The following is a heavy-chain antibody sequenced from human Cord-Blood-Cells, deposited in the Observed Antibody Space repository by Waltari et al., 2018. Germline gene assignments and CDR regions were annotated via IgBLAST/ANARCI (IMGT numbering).Heavy chain of an antibody. CDR3: ARSPYSSSWYRWFDP. V-gene: IGHV5-51*01. CDR1: GYSFTSYW. Sequence: EVPLVQSGAEVNKPGESLKISCKGSGYSFTSYWLGWVLQLPGKGLEWMGIIYPGDSDTRYSPSFQGQVTISADKSISTAYLQWSSLKASDTAMYYCARSPYSSSWYRWFDPWGQGTLVTVSS. CDR2: IYPGDSDT. D-gene: IGHD6-13*01. J-gene: IGHJ5*02.